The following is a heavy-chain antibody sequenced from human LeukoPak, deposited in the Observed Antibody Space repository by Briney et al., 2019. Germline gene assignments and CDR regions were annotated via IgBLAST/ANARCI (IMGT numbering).Heavy chain of an antibody. V-gene: IGHV3-73*01. CDR1: GFTLSGSA. Sequence: GGSLRLSCAASGFTLSGSAMYWVRQASGKGLEWVGRIRSKANNYATEYAASVKGRATISRDDSKNTAYLQMNSLKTEDTAVYYCTTGSAYRGQGTLVTVSS. CDR3: TTGSAY. J-gene: IGHJ4*02. D-gene: IGHD1-14*01. CDR2: IRSKANNYAT.